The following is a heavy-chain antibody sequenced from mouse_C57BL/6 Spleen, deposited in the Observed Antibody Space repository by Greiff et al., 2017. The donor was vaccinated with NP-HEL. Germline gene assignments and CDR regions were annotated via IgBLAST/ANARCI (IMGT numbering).Heavy chain of an antibody. CDR1: GYTFTDYN. Sequence: VQLKESGPELVKPGASVKMSCKASGYTFTDYNMHWVKQSHGKSLEWIGYINPNNGGTSYNQKFKGKATLTVNKSSSTAYMELRSLTSEDSAVYYCATPYGSSYGYFDYWGQGTTLTVSS. J-gene: IGHJ2*01. V-gene: IGHV1-22*01. CDR3: ATPYGSSYGYFDY. CDR2: INPNNGGT. D-gene: IGHD1-1*01.